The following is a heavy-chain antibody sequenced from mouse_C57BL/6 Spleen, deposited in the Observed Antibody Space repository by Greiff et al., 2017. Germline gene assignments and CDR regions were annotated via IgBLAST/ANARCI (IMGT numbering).Heavy chain of an antibody. CDR1: GFTFSDYG. CDR3: ARGGYSYYYAMDY. CDR2: ISSGSSTI. D-gene: IGHD2-3*01. Sequence: EVKLMESGGGLVKPGGSLKLSCAASGFTFSDYGMHWVRQAPEKGLEWVAYISSGSSTIYYADTVKGRFTISRDNAKNTLFLQMTSLRSEDTAMYYCARGGYSYYYAMDYWGQGTSVTVSS. J-gene: IGHJ4*01. V-gene: IGHV5-17*01.